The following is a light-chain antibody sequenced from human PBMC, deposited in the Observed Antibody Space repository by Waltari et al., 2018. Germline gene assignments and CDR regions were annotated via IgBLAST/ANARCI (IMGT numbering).Light chain of an antibody. CDR2: AAS. J-gene: IGKJ1*01. CDR1: QRISSY. V-gene: IGKV1-39*01. Sequence: DFKLTRPPSSRLESEGDTVPIACRASQRISSYLNWYQQKPGQAPKLLIYAASSLQSGVPSRFSGSGFGTDFTLTINSLQPEDFAIYYCQQTYSNFRTFGQGTKVDVK. CDR3: QQTYSNFRT.